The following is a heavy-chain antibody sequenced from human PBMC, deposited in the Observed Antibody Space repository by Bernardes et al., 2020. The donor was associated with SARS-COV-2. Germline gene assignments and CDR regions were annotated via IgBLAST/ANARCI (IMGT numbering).Heavy chain of an antibody. J-gene: IGHJ4*02. Sequence: SETLSLTCTVSGGSINSYYWSWLRQPPGKGLEWIGYIYYSGSTNYNPSLKSRVTISVDTSKNQFSLKLSSVTAADTAVYYCARHVLRGPETDYNFEYYFDYWGQGTLVTVSS. V-gene: IGHV4-59*08. D-gene: IGHD3-10*01. CDR2: IYYSGST. CDR3: ARHVLRGPETDYNFEYYFDY. CDR1: GGSINSYY.